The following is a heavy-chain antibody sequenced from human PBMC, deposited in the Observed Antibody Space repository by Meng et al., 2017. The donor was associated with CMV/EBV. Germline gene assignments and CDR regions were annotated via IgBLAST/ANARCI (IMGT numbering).Heavy chain of an antibody. CDR3: TTGYCSSTSCRRWYFDL. Sequence: FRTAWVCWVRPAPGKGLEWVGRIKSKTDGGTTDYAAPVKGRFTISRDDSKNTLYLQMNSLKTEDTAVYYCTTGYCSSTSCRRWYFDLWGRGTLVPSPQ. V-gene: IGHV3-15*01. CDR2: IKSKTDGGTT. J-gene: IGHJ2*01. CDR1: FRTAW. D-gene: IGHD2-2*01.